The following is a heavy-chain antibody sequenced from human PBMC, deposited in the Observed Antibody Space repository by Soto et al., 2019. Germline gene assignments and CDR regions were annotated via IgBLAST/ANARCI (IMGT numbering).Heavy chain of an antibody. V-gene: IGHV1-69*12. J-gene: IGHJ6*02. CDR1: GGTFSSYA. Sequence: QVQLVQSGAEVKKPGSSVKVSCKASGGTFSSYAISWVRQAPGQGLEWMGGIIPIFGTANYAQKFQGRVTITADESTSTAYMELSSLRSEDTAVYYCARDGTPTISPLSYYYYGMDVWGQGTTVTVSS. CDR2: IIPIFGTA. D-gene: IGHD1-1*01. CDR3: ARDGTPTISPLSYYYYGMDV.